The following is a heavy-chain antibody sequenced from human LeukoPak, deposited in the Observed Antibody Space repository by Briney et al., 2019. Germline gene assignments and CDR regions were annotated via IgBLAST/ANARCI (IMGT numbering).Heavy chain of an antibody. D-gene: IGHD5-24*01. CDR1: GGSICSYY. CDR2: IYYSGST. J-gene: IGHJ4*02. Sequence: SETLSLTCTVSGGSICSYYWSWIRQPPGKGLEWIGYIYYSGSTNYNPSLKSRVTISVGTSKNQFSLKLSSVTAADTAVYYCARLRRDGYNFDYWGQGTLVTVSS. CDR3: ARLRRDGYNFDY. V-gene: IGHV4-59*01.